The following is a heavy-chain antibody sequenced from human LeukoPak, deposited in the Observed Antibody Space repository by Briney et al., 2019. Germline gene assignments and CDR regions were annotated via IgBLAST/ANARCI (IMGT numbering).Heavy chain of an antibody. CDR3: ASGGDYGDPRMGWFDP. D-gene: IGHD4-17*01. CDR2: IYSGGST. V-gene: IGHV3-66*01. Sequence: GGSLRLSCAASGFTVSSNYMSWVRQAPGKGLEWVSVIYSGGSTYYADSVKGRFTISRDNSKNTLYLQMNSLRAEDTAVYYCASGGDYGDPRMGWFDPWGQGTLVTVSS. CDR1: GFTVSSNY. J-gene: IGHJ5*02.